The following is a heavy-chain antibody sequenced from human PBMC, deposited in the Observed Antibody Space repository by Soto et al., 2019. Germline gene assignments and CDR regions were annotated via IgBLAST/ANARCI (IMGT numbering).Heavy chain of an antibody. J-gene: IGHJ6*02. CDR3: ARGQYSSSSLAYYYYGMDV. V-gene: IGHV4-34*01. CDR1: GGSFSGYY. Sequence: QVQLQQWGAGLLKPSETLSLTCAVYGGSFSGYYWSWIHQPPGKGLEWIGEINHSGSTNYNPSLKSRVTISVDTSKNQFSLKLSSVTAADTAVYYCARGQYSSSSLAYYYYGMDVWGQGTTVTVSS. D-gene: IGHD6-6*01. CDR2: INHSGST.